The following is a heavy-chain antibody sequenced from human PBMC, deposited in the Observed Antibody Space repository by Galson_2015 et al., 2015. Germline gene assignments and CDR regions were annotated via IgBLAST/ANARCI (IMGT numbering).Heavy chain of an antibody. J-gene: IGHJ4*02. V-gene: IGHV3-9*01. CDR3: AKDSGPDGYGDYYFDY. Sequence: SLRLSCAASGFTFDDYAMHWVRQAPGKGLEWVSGISWNSGSIGYADSVKGRFTISRDNAKNSLYLQMNSLRAEDTALYYCAKDSGPDGYGDYYFDYWGQGTLVTVSS. CDR2: ISWNSGSI. D-gene: IGHD4-17*01. CDR1: GFTFDDYA.